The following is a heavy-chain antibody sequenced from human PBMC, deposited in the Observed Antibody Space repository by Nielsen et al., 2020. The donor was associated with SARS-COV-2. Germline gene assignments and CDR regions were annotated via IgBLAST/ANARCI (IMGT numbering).Heavy chain of an antibody. Sequence: SETLSLTCTVSGGSISSYYWSWIRQPAGKGLEWIGRIYTSGSTNYNPSLKSRVTMSVDTSKNQFSLKLSSVTAADTAVYYCASQNSMISGDYFDYWGQGTLVTVSS. CDR1: GGSISSYY. CDR2: IYTSGST. V-gene: IGHV4-4*07. CDR3: ASQNSMISGDYFDY. D-gene: IGHD1-26*01. J-gene: IGHJ4*02.